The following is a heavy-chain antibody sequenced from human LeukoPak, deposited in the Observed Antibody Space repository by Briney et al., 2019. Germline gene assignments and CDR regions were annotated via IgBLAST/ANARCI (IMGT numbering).Heavy chain of an antibody. CDR2: VSSSGSTV. V-gene: IGHV3-48*03. D-gene: IGHD1-26*01. CDR1: GFTFSNYE. J-gene: IGHJ4*02. CDR3: ATGGNSLAY. Sequence: GGSLRLSCAASGFTFSNYELNWVRQAPGKGLEWVSTVSSSGSTVYYADSVKGRFTISRDNAKKSLSLQMNSLRAEDTAVYYCATGGNSLAYWGQGTLVTVSS.